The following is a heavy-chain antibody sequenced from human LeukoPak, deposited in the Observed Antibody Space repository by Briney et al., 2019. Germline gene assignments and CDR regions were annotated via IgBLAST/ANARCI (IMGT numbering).Heavy chain of an antibody. J-gene: IGHJ4*02. CDR1: GFIFSSYP. Sequence: GGSLRLSCVASGFIFSSYPMHWVRQAPGRGLEYVSVVSGDGGTTYYTKSVKGRFTISRVNSKNTLYLQMGSLREEDMAVYYCAREEPAGSTDYWGQGTLVTVSS. D-gene: IGHD1-14*01. CDR3: AREEPAGSTDY. CDR2: VSGDGGTT. V-gene: IGHV3-64*01.